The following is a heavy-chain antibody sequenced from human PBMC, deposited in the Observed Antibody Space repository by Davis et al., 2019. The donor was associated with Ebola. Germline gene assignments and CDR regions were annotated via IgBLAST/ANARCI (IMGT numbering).Heavy chain of an antibody. CDR2: IYTSGST. CDR3: GRDATPRGLTGMDV. D-gene: IGHD3-10*01. J-gene: IGHJ6*02. V-gene: IGHV4-61*09. CDR1: GVSITSGSYY. Sequence: PSETLSLTCTVSGVSITSGSYYWTWIRQSAGKGLEWIGHIYTSGSTNYNPSLKSRVTMSVDTSKNQFSLKLSSVTAAVTAVYYCGRDATPRGLTGMDVWGQGTTVTVSS.